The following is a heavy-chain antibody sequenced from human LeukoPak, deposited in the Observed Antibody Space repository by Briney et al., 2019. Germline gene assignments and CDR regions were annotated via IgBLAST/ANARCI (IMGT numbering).Heavy chain of an antibody. Sequence: GGSLRLSCAASGFTFSSYAMSWVRQAPGKGLEWVSAISGSGGSTYYANSVKGRFTISRDNSKNTVYLRMSSLRAEDTAMYYCAKHSHDGSAPYYEVQLDYWGQGTLVTVSS. CDR1: GFTFSSYA. CDR3: AKHSHDGSAPYYEVQLDY. CDR2: ISGSGGST. D-gene: IGHD3-22*01. V-gene: IGHV3-23*01. J-gene: IGHJ4*02.